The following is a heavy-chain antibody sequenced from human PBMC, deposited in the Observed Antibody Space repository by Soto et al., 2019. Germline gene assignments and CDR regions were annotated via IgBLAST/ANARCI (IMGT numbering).Heavy chain of an antibody. CDR1: GFTFSSYW. V-gene: IGHV3-7*03. CDR3: ARVRGYSYGYLARAYYLDY. Sequence: GGPLRLSCAASGFTFSSYWMSRVRQAPGKGLEWVANIKQDGSEKYCVDSVKGRFTISRDNAKNSLYLQMNSLRAEDTAVYYYARVRGYSYGYLARAYYLDYWGQGTLVTGSS. J-gene: IGHJ4*02. CDR2: IKQDGSEK. D-gene: IGHD5-18*01.